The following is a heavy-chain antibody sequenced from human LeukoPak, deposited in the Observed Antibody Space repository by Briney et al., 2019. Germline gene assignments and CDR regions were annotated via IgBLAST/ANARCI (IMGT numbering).Heavy chain of an antibody. J-gene: IGHJ3*02. D-gene: IGHD3-10*01. CDR2: IYYSGST. V-gene: IGHV4-59*01. Sequence: PSETLSLTCTVSGGSTSSYYWNWIRQPPGKELEWLRNIYYSGSTNYNPYLKSRVTISIDTSKNQLSLKVNSAIAADTAVYYCARESMYSSVGSYGFDIWGQGTMVTVSS. CDR3: ARESMYSSVGSYGFDI. CDR1: GGSTSSYY.